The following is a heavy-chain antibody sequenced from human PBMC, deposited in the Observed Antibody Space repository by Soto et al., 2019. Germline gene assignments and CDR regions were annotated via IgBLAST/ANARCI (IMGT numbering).Heavy chain of an antibody. J-gene: IGHJ4*02. CDR1: GFTFSSYG. D-gene: IGHD4-4*01. CDR3: ARATRQTPQMITVTTRFCLDY. CDR2: ISYDGSNK. V-gene: IGHV3-30*03. Sequence: GGSLRLSCAASGFTFSSYGMHWVRQAPGKGLEWVAVISYDGSNKYYADSVKGRFTISRDNSKNTLYLQMNSLRAEDTAVYYCARATRQTPQMITVTTRFCLDYWGQGTLVTVSS.